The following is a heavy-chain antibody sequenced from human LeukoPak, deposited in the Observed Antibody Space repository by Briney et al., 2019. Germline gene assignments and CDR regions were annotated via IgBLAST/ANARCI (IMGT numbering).Heavy chain of an antibody. J-gene: IGHJ4*02. Sequence: RASVKVSCKASGYTFTGYYMHWVRQAPGQGLEWMGWINPNSGGTNYAQKFQGRVTMTRDTSISTAYMELSRLRSDDTAVYYCARDSWTPGLVRASYGSGSYLAPMPLYWGQGTLVTVSS. CDR1: GYTFTGYY. D-gene: IGHD3-10*01. V-gene: IGHV1-2*02. CDR2: INPNSGGT. CDR3: ARDSWTPGLVRASYGSGSYLAPMPLY.